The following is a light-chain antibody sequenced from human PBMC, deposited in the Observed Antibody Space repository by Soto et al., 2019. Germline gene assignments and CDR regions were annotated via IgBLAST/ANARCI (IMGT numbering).Light chain of an antibody. CDR2: GAS. V-gene: IGKV3-20*01. CDR1: QSVSNNY. Sequence: EIVLAQCRGTLSLSAGDRSTLSCMASQSVSNNYLAWYQENPGQAPRLLIYGASNSATGIPDRFSGGGSGTAFTLSFSCLEPEDLAVSNSQQSCSSGTFGRGTEMEI. J-gene: IGKJ4*02. CDR3: QQSCSSGT.